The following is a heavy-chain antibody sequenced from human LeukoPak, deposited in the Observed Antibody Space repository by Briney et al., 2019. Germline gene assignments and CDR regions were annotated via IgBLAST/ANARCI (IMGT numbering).Heavy chain of an antibody. CDR2: IIPILGIA. D-gene: IGHD1-26*01. Sequence: SVKVSCKASGYTFTNYGISWVRQAPGQGLEWMGRIIPILGIANYAQKFQGRVTITADKSTSTAYMELSSLRSEDTAVYYCARVTGATSGDAFDIWGQGTMVTVSS. J-gene: IGHJ3*02. CDR3: ARVTGATSGDAFDI. V-gene: IGHV1-69*04. CDR1: GYTFTNYG.